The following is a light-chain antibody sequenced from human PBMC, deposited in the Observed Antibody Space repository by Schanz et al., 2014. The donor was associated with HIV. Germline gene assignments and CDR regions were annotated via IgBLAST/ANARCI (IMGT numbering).Light chain of an antibody. V-gene: IGLV2-8*01. Sequence: QSALTQPPSASGSRGQSVTISCTGTSSDVGHYDYVSWYQQHPGKAPKLMIYEVSNRPSGVPERFSGSKSGNTASLTFSGLQAEDEADYYCCSYAGTSTFVVFGGGTKLTVL. CDR1: SSDVGHYDY. CDR2: EVS. J-gene: IGLJ2*01. CDR3: CSYAGTSTFVV.